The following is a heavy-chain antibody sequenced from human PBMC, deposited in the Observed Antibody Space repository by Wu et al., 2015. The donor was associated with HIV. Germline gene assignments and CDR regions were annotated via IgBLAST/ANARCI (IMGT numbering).Heavy chain of an antibody. J-gene: IGHJ5*01. CDR1: GYTFTRYY. Sequence: QVELVQSGAEVKKPGASVNISCKASGYTFTRYYLHWVRQTPGQGLEWMGIISPSDGGTTYAQKFQGRLIMTSDTSTTTAHMELTSLSIEDTAVYYCARSPGSARQFDSWGQGTLVT. D-gene: IGHD6-19*01. CDR3: ARSPGSARQFDS. CDR2: ISPSDGGT. V-gene: IGHV1-46*03.